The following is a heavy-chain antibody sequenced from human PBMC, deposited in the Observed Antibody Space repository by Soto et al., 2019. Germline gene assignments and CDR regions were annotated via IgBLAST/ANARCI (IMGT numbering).Heavy chain of an antibody. CDR3: AHRLSAAAALNWFDP. J-gene: IGHJ5*02. CDR1: GFSLSTSVVG. CDR2: IYWNDDK. V-gene: IGHV2-5*01. Sequence: SGPTLVNPTQTLTLTCTFSGFSLSTSVVGVGWIRQPPGKALEWLALIYWNDDKRYSPSLKSRLTITKDTSKNQVVLTMTNMDPVDTATYYCAHRLSAAAALNWFDPWGQGTLVTVSS. D-gene: IGHD6-13*01.